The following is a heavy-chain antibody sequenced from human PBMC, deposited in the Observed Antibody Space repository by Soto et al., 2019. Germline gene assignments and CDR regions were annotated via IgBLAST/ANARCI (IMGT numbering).Heavy chain of an antibody. Sequence: GASVQVSCKVSGYTLTELSMHWVRQAPGKGLEWMGGFDPEDGETIYAQKFQGRVTMTEDTSTDTAYMELSSLRSEDTAVYYCATDRSSGWTLGYWGQGTLVTVSS. D-gene: IGHD6-19*01. CDR3: ATDRSSGWTLGY. CDR2: FDPEDGET. CDR1: GYTLTELS. J-gene: IGHJ4*02. V-gene: IGHV1-24*01.